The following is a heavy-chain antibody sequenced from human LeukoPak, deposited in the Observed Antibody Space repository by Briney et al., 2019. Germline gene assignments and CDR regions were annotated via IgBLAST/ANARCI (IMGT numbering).Heavy chain of an antibody. CDR2: IYTSGST. Sequence: SETLSLTCTVSGGSISSYYWSWIRQPPGKGLEWIGYIYTSGSTNYNPSLKSRVTISVDTSKNQFSLKLSSVTAADTAVYYCARQPCGYGFDPWGQGTLVTVSS. CDR3: ARQPCGYGFDP. V-gene: IGHV4-4*09. J-gene: IGHJ5*02. D-gene: IGHD5-18*01. CDR1: GGSISSYY.